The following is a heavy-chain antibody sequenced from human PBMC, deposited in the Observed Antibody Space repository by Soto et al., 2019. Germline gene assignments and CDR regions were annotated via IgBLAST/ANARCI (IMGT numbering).Heavy chain of an antibody. CDR2: ISSSGSTR. CDR3: ARDSRKERIATRPTYGRDG. V-gene: IGHV3-11*01. Sequence: GSQRLSCAASGFTFSDYYMSWIRQAPGKGLEWASYISSSGSTRYYADTVNGRFTISRDNAKNSLYLQMNCLRAEDTSVYYCARDSRKERIATRPTYGRDGWGQGTTVTVS. D-gene: IGHD6-6*01. CDR1: GFTFSDYY. J-gene: IGHJ6*02.